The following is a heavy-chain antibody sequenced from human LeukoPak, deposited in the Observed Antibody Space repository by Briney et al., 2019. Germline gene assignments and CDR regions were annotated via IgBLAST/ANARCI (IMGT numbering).Heavy chain of an antibody. D-gene: IGHD6-13*01. Sequence: SETLSLTCTVSGGSITSYYWSWIRQPPGKGLEWIGEINHSGSTNYNPSLKSRVTISVDTSKNQFSLKLSFVTAADTAVYYCARRLGYALIAAASFDYWGQGTLVTVSS. CDR2: INHSGST. CDR3: ARRLGYALIAAASFDY. V-gene: IGHV4-34*01. J-gene: IGHJ4*02. CDR1: GGSITSYY.